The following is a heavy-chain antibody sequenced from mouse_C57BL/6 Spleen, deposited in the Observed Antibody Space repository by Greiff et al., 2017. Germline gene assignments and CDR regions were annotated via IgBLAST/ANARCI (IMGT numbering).Heavy chain of an antibody. CDR2: IDPETGGT. J-gene: IGHJ2*01. Sequence: VQLQQSGAELVRPGASVTLSCKASGYTFTDYEMHWVKQTPVHGLEWIGAIDPETGGTAYNQKFTGKAILTADKSSSTAYMELRSLTSEDSAVYYCTGITTVVDYWGQGTTLTVSS. CDR3: TGITTVVDY. V-gene: IGHV1-15*01. CDR1: GYTFTDYE. D-gene: IGHD1-1*01.